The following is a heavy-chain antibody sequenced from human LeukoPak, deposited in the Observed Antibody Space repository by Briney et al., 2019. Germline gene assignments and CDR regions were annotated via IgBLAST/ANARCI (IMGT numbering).Heavy chain of an antibody. CDR1: GYSFTSYW. D-gene: IGHD5-12*01. V-gene: IGHV5-51*01. CDR3: ARQRGYSGYDSEIDY. J-gene: IGHJ4*02. Sequence: GESLKISCKGSGYSFTSYWIGWVRQTPGKGLEWMGIIYPGDSDTRYSPSFQGQVTISADKSISTAYLQWSSLKASDTAMYYCARQRGYSGYDSEIDYWGQGTLVTVSS. CDR2: IYPGDSDT.